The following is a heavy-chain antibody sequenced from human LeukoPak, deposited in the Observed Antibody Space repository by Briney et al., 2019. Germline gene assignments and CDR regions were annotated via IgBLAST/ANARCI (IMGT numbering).Heavy chain of an antibody. D-gene: IGHD6-13*01. CDR1: GFTFSSYA. V-gene: IGHV3-23*01. J-gene: IGHJ4*02. CDR3: AKHSVAYSSSWFFDY. Sequence: PGGSLRLSCAASGFTFSSYAMSWVRQAPGKGLEWVSAISGSGGSTYYADSVKGRFTISRDNSKNTLYLQMNSLRAEDTAVYCCAKHSVAYSSSWFFDYWGQGTLVTVSS. CDR2: ISGSGGST.